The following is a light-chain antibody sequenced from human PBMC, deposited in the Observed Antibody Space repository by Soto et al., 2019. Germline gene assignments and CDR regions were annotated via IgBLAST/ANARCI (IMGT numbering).Light chain of an antibody. CDR3: QQYGSSPRT. CDR2: GAS. CDR1: QSVSSSY. V-gene: IGKV3-20*01. Sequence: EIVLTKSPGTLSLSPGERATLSCRASQSVSSSYLAWYQQKPGQAPRLLIYGASSRATGIQDRFSGSGSGTDFTLTIRRLEPEDFAVYYCQQYGSSPRTFGGGTKVDIK. J-gene: IGKJ4*01.